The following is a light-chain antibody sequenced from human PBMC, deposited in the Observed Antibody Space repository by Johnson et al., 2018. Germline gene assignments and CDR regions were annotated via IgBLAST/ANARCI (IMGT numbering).Light chain of an antibody. V-gene: IGLV1-51*02. CDR2: ENN. Sequence: QSVLTQSPSVSAAPGQKVTISCSGSSSNIGNNYVSWYQQLPGTAPKLLIYENNKRPSGIPYRFSGSKSGTSATLGITGLQTGDEADYYCGTWDSSLSAGNVFGTGTKVTVL. CDR1: SSNIGNNY. J-gene: IGLJ1*01. CDR3: GTWDSSLSAGNV.